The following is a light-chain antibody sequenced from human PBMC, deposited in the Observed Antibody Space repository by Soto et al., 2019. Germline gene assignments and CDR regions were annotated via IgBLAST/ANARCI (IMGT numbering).Light chain of an antibody. CDR1: SSDVGGYNY. J-gene: IGLJ2*01. CDR2: DVS. CDR3: QSYDSSPPVV. V-gene: IGLV2-14*01. Sequence: QSALTQPASVSGSPGQSITISCTGTSSDVGGYNYVSWYQQHPGKAPKLMIYDVSNRPSGVSNRFSGSKSGNTASLTITGLQAEDEADYYCQSYDSSPPVVFGGGTKLTVL.